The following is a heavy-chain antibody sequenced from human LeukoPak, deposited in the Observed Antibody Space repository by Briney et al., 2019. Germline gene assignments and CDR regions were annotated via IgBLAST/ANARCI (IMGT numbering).Heavy chain of an antibody. CDR2: ISYDGSNK. V-gene: IGHV3-30*05. CDR1: GFTFRSYG. D-gene: IGHD3-10*01. Sequence: GGSLRLSCAASGFTFRSYGMHWVRQAPGKGLEWVAVISYDGSNKYYADSVKGRFTISRDNSKNTLYLQMNSLRAEDTAVYYCAKDTYYYGSGSYGDWFDPWGQGTLVTVSS. J-gene: IGHJ5*02. CDR3: AKDTYYYGSGSYGDWFDP.